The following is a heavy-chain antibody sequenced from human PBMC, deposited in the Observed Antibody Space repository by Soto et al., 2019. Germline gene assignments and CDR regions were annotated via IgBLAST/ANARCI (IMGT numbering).Heavy chain of an antibody. CDR1: GYTFTSYD. J-gene: IGHJ6*02. Sequence: QVQLVQSGAEVKKPGASVKVSCKASGYTFTSYDINWVRQATGQGLEWMGWMNPNSGNTGYAQKFQGRVTMTRNTSISTAYMDLSSLRSEDTAVYYGARVYLGKYQLLFHSYYYYGMDVWGQGTTVTVSS. CDR2: MNPNSGNT. D-gene: IGHD2-2*01. CDR3: ARVYLGKYQLLFHSYYYYGMDV. V-gene: IGHV1-8*01.